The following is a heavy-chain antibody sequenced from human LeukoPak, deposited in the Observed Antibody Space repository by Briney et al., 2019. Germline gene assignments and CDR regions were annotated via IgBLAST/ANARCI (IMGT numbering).Heavy chain of an antibody. V-gene: IGHV3-53*01. D-gene: IGHD6-19*01. Sequence: PGGSLRLSCVASGLTVGNNYMTWVRQAPGKGLEWVSSIYRGETTYYADSVKGRFTISRDNSKNTLSLQMHSLRAEDTAVYYCARVRPVAGLDYWGQGTLVTVSS. CDR3: ARVRPVAGLDY. CDR1: GLTVGNNY. J-gene: IGHJ4*02. CDR2: IYRGETT.